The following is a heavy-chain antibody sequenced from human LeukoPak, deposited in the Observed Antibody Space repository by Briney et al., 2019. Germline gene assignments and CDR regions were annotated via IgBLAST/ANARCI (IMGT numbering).Heavy chain of an antibody. Sequence: ASVKVSCKASGYTFTSYDINWVRQATGQGLEWMGWINPNSGNTGYAQKFQGRVTITRNTSISTAYMELSSLRSEDTAVYYCARGFQSGRGRYYDFWSGYAFDIWGQGTMVTVSS. CDR2: INPNSGNT. D-gene: IGHD3-3*01. CDR1: GYTFTSYD. CDR3: ARGFQSGRGRYYDFWSGYAFDI. V-gene: IGHV1-8*03. J-gene: IGHJ3*02.